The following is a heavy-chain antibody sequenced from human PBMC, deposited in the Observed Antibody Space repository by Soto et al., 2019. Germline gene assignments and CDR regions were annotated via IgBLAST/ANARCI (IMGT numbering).Heavy chain of an antibody. D-gene: IGHD5-18*01. J-gene: IGHJ6*02. CDR3: ARDPGFCFGYSYAFAMDV. CDR2: ISGYNGNT. CDR1: GYTFSNYG. Sequence: QVQLVQSGAEVKKPGASVKVSCKASGYTFSNYGISWVRQGPGQGLEWMGWISGYNGNTHYEEKVQDRIKMTTDTSTSTTSLEPRSLRSDDTAVYFCARDPGFCFGYSYAFAMDVWGQGTTVTVSS. V-gene: IGHV1-18*01.